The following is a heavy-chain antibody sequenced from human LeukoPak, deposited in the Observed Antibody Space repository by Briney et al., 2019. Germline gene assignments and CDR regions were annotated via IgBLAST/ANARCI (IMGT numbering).Heavy chain of an antibody. Sequence: SSETLSLTCTVSGASIISYCWSWIRQSPGKGLEWIGYIHYSGSSNYNPALKSRVSISIDTPKNQFSLKVNSVTAADTAVYYCSCGYTRDWYYYDSWGQGTLVTVSS. CDR2: IHYSGSS. CDR3: SCGYTRDWYYYDS. CDR1: GASIISYC. D-gene: IGHD6-19*01. V-gene: IGHV4-59*08. J-gene: IGHJ4*02.